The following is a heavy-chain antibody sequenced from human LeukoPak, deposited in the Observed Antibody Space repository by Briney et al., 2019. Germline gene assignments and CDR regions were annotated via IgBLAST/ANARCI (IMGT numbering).Heavy chain of an antibody. J-gene: IGHJ5*02. CDR3: ARDRGIAAAGKYNWFDP. CDR1: GYTFTSYA. V-gene: IGHV1-3*01. D-gene: IGHD6-13*01. Sequence: ASVKVSCTASGYTFTSYAMHWVRQAPGQRLEWMGWINAGNGNTKYSQKFQGRVTITRDTSASTAYMELSSLRSEDTAVYYCARDRGIAAAGKYNWFDPWGQGTLVTVSS. CDR2: INAGNGNT.